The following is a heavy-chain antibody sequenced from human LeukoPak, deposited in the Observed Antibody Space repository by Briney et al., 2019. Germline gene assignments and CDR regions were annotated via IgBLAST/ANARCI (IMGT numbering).Heavy chain of an antibody. CDR2: TYYRSTWYN. V-gene: IGHV6-1*01. CDR1: GDSVSSNSVT. Sequence: SQTLSLTCAISGDSVSSNSVTWNWIRQSPSRGLEWLGRTYYRSTWYNDYAVSVRGRITINPDTSKNQFSLQLNSVTPEDTAVYYCARATRQGVDYWGQGTLVTVSS. J-gene: IGHJ4*02. CDR3: ARATRQGVDY.